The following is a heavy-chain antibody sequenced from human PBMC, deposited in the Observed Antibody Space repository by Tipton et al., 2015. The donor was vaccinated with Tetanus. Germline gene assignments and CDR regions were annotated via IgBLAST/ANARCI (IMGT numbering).Heavy chain of an antibody. CDR2: IYPGDSDT. Sequence: QLVQSGAEVKKPGESLKISCQGSGYSFNIYWIAWVRQMPGKGLEWMGIIYPGDSDTTYSLSFEGQVTISADKSITTAYLQWSNLKASDTAMYYCARRLGPYTGDQIWHFDLWGRGTMVTVSS. D-gene: IGHD7-27*01. J-gene: IGHJ2*01. CDR3: ARRLGPYTGDQIWHFDL. V-gene: IGHV5-51*01. CDR1: GYSFNIYW.